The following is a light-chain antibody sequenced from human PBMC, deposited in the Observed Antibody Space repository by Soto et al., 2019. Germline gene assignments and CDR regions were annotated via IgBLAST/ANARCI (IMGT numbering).Light chain of an antibody. Sequence: NFMLTQPHSVSESPGKTVIISCTRSSGAIASNSVQWHQQRPGSAPSTVIYEDNQRPSGVPDRFSGSTDGSSNSASLTISGLQTEDEADYYCQSYDSNTVVFGGGTKVTVL. J-gene: IGLJ2*01. CDR2: EDN. V-gene: IGLV6-57*04. CDR3: QSYDSNTVV. CDR1: SGAIASNS.